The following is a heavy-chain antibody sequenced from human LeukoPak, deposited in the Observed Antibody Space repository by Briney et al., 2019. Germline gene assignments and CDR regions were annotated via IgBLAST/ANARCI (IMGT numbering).Heavy chain of an antibody. J-gene: IGHJ4*02. CDR2: INPNSGGT. CDR3: ASDYYDSSGYYSFDY. V-gene: IGHV1-2*06. Sequence: ASVKVSCKASGYTFTGYYMHWVRQAPGQGLEWMGRINPNSGGTNYAQKFQGRVTMTRDTSISTAYMELSRLRSDDTAVYYCASDYYDSSGYYSFDYWGQGTLVTVSS. D-gene: IGHD3-22*01. CDR1: GYTFTGYY.